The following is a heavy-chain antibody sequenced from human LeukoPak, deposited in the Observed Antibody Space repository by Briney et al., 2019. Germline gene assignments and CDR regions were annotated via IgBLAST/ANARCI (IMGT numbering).Heavy chain of an antibody. Sequence: GGSLRLSCTASGFTSSSYAMSWVRQAPGKGLEWVSGISGSGVSTYYAASVKGRFTISRDNSKNTLYLQMNSLRAEDTAVYFCARGGGQGSGYYYALNYGGQATLVTVSS. CDR1: GFTSSSYA. V-gene: IGHV3-23*01. D-gene: IGHD3-22*01. CDR3: ARGGGQGSGYYYALNY. CDR2: ISGSGVST. J-gene: IGHJ4*02.